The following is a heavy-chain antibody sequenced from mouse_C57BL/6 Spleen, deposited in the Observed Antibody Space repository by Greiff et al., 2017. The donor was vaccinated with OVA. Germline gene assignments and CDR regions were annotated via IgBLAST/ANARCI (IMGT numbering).Heavy chain of an antibody. CDR3: ARSITTVVATRYCDV. V-gene: IGHV1-47*01. CDR1: GYTFTTYP. D-gene: IGHD1-1*01. J-gene: IGHJ1*03. CDR2: FHPYNDDT. Sequence: QVQLKESGAELVKPGASVKMSCKASGYTFTTYPIEWMKQNHGKSLEWIGNFHPYNDDTKYNEKFKGKATLTVEKSSSTVYVELSRLTSDDSAVYYCARSITTVVATRYCDVWGTGTTVTVSS.